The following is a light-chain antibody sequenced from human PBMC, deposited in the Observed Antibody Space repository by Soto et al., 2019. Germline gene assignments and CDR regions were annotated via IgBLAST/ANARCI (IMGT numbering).Light chain of an antibody. J-gene: IGKJ4*01. Sequence: DIQMTQSPSSVSASVGDRVTISCRASQVISSWLVWYQQKPGKAPNLLIYASSTLQSGVPSRFSGSGSGTDFTLTISSLQTEDSATYYCQQANSFPPTFGGGTRVEIK. CDR1: QVISSW. CDR2: ASS. V-gene: IGKV1-12*01. CDR3: QQANSFPPT.